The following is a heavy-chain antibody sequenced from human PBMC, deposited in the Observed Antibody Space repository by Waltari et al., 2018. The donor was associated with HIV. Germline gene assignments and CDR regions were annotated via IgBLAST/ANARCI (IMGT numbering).Heavy chain of an antibody. V-gene: IGHV4-39*01. Sequence: QMQLQESGPGLVKPSETLSLTCTVSVGSVTTTSYNWGWIRQPPGKALEGIASIYFSGTSFYNPPLKPRVSISVDTSKNQFSLKLTSVTAADTAVYYCASSRRSYYDRGYFDYWSQGTLVTVSS. CDR1: VGSVTTTSYN. CDR2: IYFSGTS. J-gene: IGHJ4*02. CDR3: ASSRRSYYDRGYFDY. D-gene: IGHD1-26*01.